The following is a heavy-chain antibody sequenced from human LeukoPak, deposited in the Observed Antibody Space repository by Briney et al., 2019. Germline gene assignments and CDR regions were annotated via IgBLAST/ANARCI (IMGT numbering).Heavy chain of an antibody. V-gene: IGHV1-2*02. J-gene: IGHJ4*02. CDR2: INPNSGGT. CDR3: ARGSGIAPIDY. CDR1: GYIFTAYY. D-gene: IGHD6-13*01. Sequence: ASVTVSCKASGYIFTAYYMHWVRQAPGQGLEWMGWINPNSGGTNYAQKFQGRVTMTRDTSISTAYMELSRLGSDDTAVYYCARGSGIAPIDYWGQGNLVTVSA.